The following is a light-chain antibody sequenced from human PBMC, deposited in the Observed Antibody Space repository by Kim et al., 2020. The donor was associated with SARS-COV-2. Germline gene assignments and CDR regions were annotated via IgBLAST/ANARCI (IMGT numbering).Light chain of an antibody. V-gene: IGLV1-40*01. CDR2: PGT. J-gene: IGLJ1*01. CDR3: QSYDTSLSAYV. Sequence: RVTLSCTGSSSNIGAGYDVHWYQQVRGTAPKLLIHPGTNRPSGVPDRFSGSQSGTSASLAITGLQAEDEADYYCQSYDTSLSAYVFGTGTKVTVL. CDR1: SSNIGAGYD.